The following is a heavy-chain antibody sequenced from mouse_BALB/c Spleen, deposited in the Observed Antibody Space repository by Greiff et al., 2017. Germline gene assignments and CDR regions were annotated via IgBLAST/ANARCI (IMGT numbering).Heavy chain of an antibody. J-gene: IGHJ4*01. CDR2: ISYDGSN. CDR3: ATGDYYAMDY. CDR1: GYSITSGYY. Sequence: ESGPGLVKPSQSLSLTCSVTGYSITSGYYWNWIRQFPGNKLEWMGYISYDGSNNYNPSLKNRISITRDTSKNQFFLKLNSVTTEDTATYYCATGDYYAMDYWGQGTSVTVSS. V-gene: IGHV3-6*02.